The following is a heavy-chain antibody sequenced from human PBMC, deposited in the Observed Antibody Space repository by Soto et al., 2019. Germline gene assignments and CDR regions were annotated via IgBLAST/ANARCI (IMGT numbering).Heavy chain of an antibody. D-gene: IGHD6-19*01. J-gene: IGHJ6*02. CDR2: TFYTSKWYN. V-gene: IGHV6-1*01. CDR1: GDSVSSNSAL. Sequence: QVLLQQSGPGLVKPSQTLSLTCAISGDSVSSNSALWNWIRQSPSRGLEWLGRTFYTSKWYNDYAGSVKSRLTTNAATSKNHFALQLTSVTPEDTAVYYCARLTSSGWSYYYGMDVWGLGTTVTVSS. CDR3: ARLTSSGWSYYYGMDV.